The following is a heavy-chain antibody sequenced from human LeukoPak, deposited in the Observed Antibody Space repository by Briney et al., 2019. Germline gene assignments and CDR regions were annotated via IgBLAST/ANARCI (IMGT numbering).Heavy chain of an antibody. J-gene: IGHJ4*02. CDR1: GGSFSGYY. D-gene: IGHD2-2*01. Sequence: SETLSLTCAVYGGSFSGYYWSWIRQPPGKGLEWIGEINHSGSTNYNPSLKSRVTISVDTSKNQFSLKLSSVTAADTAVYYCARHPMPGYFDYWGQGTLVTVSS. V-gene: IGHV4-34*01. CDR2: INHSGST. CDR3: ARHPMPGYFDY.